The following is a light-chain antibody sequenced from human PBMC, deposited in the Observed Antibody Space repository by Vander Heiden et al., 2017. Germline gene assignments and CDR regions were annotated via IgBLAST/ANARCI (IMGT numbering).Light chain of an antibody. CDR2: LTS. J-gene: IGKJ4*01. CDR1: QDISNW. CDR3: QQSSSFPRT. V-gene: IGKV1D-12*01. Sequence: DIQMTRSPSSLSASVGDRVTITCRSSQDISNWLAWYQQKPGEAPKLLIYLTSSIQSGVPSRFRGGGSGTHFTLTINSLQPDDFATYYCQQSSSFPRTFGGGTKVEMK.